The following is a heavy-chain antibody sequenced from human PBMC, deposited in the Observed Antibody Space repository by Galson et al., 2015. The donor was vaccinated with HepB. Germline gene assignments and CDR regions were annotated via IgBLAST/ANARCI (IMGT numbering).Heavy chain of an antibody. V-gene: IGHV3-30-3*01. Sequence: SLRLSCAASGFTFSSYAMHWVRQAPGKGLEWVAVISHDGSNKYYADSVKGRFTISRDNSKNTLYLQMNSLRAEDTAVYYCAREDAFDYWGQGTLVTVSS. CDR1: GFTFSSYA. J-gene: IGHJ4*02. CDR2: ISHDGSNK. CDR3: AREDAFDY.